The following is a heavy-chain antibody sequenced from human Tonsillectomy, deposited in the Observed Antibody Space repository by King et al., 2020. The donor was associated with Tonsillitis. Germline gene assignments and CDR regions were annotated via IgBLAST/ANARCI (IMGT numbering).Heavy chain of an antibody. D-gene: IGHD3-16*02. J-gene: IGHJ4*02. V-gene: IGHV3-23*04. CDR3: AKLDARLSVSDFDY. Sequence: VQLVESGGGLVQPGGSLRLSCAASGFTFSSYAMSWVRQAPGKGLEWGSAISGSGGSTYYADSVKGRFTISRDNSKNTLYLQMNSLRAEAPAVYYCAKLDARLSVSDFDYWGQGTLVTVSS. CDR2: ISGSGGST. CDR1: GFTFSSYA.